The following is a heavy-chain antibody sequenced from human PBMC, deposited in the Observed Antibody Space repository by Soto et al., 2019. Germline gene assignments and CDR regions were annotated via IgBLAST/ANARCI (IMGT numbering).Heavy chain of an antibody. D-gene: IGHD6-6*01. V-gene: IGHV3-30*18. Sequence: GGSLRLSCAASGFTFSSYGMHWVRQAPGKGLEWVAVISYDGSNKYYADSVKGRFTISRDNSKNTPYLQMNSLRAEDTAVYYCAKDVEALARVGGMDVWGQGTTVTVSS. CDR2: ISYDGSNK. CDR1: GFTFSSYG. CDR3: AKDVEALARVGGMDV. J-gene: IGHJ6*02.